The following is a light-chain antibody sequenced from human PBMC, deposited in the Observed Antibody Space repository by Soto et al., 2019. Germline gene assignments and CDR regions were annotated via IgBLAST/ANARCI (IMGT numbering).Light chain of an antibody. V-gene: IGLV1-40*01. Sequence: QSVLTQPPSVSGAPGQSVTISCTGSSSNIGAGYPVHWYQRLPGTAPKILVSTNRPSGVPDRFSASKSGASASLAITGLRAEDEDDYYCQSYDTSLSRRWVFGGGTKVTVL. J-gene: IGLJ3*02. CDR2: T. CDR3: QSYDTSLSRRWV. CDR1: SSNIGAGYP.